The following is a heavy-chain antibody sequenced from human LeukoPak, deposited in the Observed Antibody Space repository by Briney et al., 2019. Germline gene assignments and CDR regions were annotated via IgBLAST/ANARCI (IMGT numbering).Heavy chain of an antibody. Sequence: GGSLRLSCVASGFSFSDSWMSGVRQAPGKVREWVADIDKDGSVRDYVDSVKGRFTISRDNDKNSLYLQMDSLRAEDTAVYYCATYTNWVAGDVWGQGTTVSVSS. CDR3: ATYTNWVAGDV. CDR1: GFSFSDSW. J-gene: IGHJ6*02. CDR2: IDKDGSVR. V-gene: IGHV3-7*01. D-gene: IGHD7-27*01.